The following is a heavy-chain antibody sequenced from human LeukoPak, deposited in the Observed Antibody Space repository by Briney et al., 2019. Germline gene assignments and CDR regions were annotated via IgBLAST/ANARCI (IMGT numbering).Heavy chain of an antibody. Sequence: KPGGSLRLSCAASGFTFSDYTMNWVRQAPGKGLEWVSSISSSSSYIYYADSVKGRFTISRDNAKNSLYLQMNSLRAEDTAVYYCARKIAARRGAFDIWGQGTMVTVSS. V-gene: IGHV3-21*01. D-gene: IGHD6-6*01. CDR2: ISSSSSYI. CDR3: ARKIAARRGAFDI. CDR1: GFTFSDYT. J-gene: IGHJ3*02.